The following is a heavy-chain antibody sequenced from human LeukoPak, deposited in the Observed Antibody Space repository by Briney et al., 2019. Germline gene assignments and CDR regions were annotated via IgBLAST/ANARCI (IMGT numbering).Heavy chain of an antibody. CDR2: INPNSGDT. D-gene: IGHD6-13*01. V-gene: IGHV1-2*02. Sequence: ASVKVSCKASGYSFTGYYMHWVRQAPGQGLEWMGWINPNSGDTKYAQKFQGRVTMTRGTSISTAYMELSRLRSDDTAVYYCARGGSSWYDAFDIWGQGTMVTVSS. CDR1: GYSFTGYY. J-gene: IGHJ3*02. CDR3: ARGGSSWYDAFDI.